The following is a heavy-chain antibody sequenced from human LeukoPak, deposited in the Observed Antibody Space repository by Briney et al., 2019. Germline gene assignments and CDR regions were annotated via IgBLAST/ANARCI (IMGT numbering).Heavy chain of an antibody. J-gene: IGHJ6*02. CDR1: GGSISSYY. D-gene: IGHD6-13*01. Sequence: SETLSLTCTVSGGSISSYYWSWIRQPPGKGLEWIGYIYYSGSTNYNPSLKSRVTISVDTSKNQFSLKLSSVTAADTAVYYCARWSSSGGYYYGMDVWGQGTTVTVSS. V-gene: IGHV4-59*12. CDR3: ARWSSSGGYYYGMDV. CDR2: IYYSGST.